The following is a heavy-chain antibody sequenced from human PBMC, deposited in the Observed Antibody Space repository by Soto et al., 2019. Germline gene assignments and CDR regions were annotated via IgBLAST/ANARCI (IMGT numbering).Heavy chain of an antibody. D-gene: IGHD3-9*01. CDR2: IYYRGNT. J-gene: IGHJ4*02. CDR1: GGSIGTYY. CDR3: ARHPGYYDILAGYTTYYFDY. V-gene: IGHV4-59*08. Sequence: QVQLQESGPGLVKPSETLSLTCTVSGGSIGTYYWSWIRQPPGKGLEWIGYIYYRGNTDDNPSLKSRVTLSLDPPKNQFSLKLMSVSAADTAVYYCARHPGYYDILAGYTTYYFDYWGQGIVVTVSS.